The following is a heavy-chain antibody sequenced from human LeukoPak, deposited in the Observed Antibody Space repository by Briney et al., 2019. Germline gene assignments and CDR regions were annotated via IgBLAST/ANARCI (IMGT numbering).Heavy chain of an antibody. CDR3: ATDRLGAGWNDV. J-gene: IGHJ4*02. V-gene: IGHV4-61*08. D-gene: IGHD1-1*01. Sequence: SQTLSLTCTVSGGSISSGDYYWSWIRQPPGKGLEWIGYIYYSGSTNYNPSLKSRVTISVDTSKNQFSLKLSSVTAADMAVYYCATDRLGAGWNDVWGQGTLVTVSS. CDR2: IYYSGST. CDR1: GGSISSGDYY.